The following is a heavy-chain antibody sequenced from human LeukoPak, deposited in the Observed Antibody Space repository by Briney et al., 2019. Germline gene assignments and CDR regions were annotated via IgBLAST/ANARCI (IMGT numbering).Heavy chain of an antibody. V-gene: IGHV1-8*01. D-gene: IGHD2-8*01. CDR1: GYTFTSYD. Sequence: ASVKVSCKASGYTFTSYDINWVRQATGQGLKWMGWMNPNSGNTGYAQKFQGRVTMTRNTSISTAYMELSSLRSEDTAVYYCAAGAFCTNGVCSDPWGQGTLVTVSS. CDR3: AAGAFCTNGVCSDP. CDR2: MNPNSGNT. J-gene: IGHJ5*02.